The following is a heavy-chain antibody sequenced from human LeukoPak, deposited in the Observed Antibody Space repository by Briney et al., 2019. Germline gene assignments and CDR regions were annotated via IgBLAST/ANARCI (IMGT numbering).Heavy chain of an antibody. CDR3: AKASSSGYYLDY. J-gene: IGHJ4*02. CDR1: GFTFDDYA. Sequence: GGSLRLSCAASGFTFDDYAMHWVRQAPGKGLEWVSGISWNSGSIGYADSVKGRFTISRDNAKNSLYLQMNSLRAEDTALYYCAKASSSGYYLDYWGQGTLVTVSS. D-gene: IGHD3-22*01. V-gene: IGHV3-9*01. CDR2: ISWNSGSI.